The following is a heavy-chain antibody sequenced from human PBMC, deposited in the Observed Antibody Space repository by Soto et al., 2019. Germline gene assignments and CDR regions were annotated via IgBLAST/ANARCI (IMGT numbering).Heavy chain of an antibody. CDR3: SRGILV. CDR2: ISYGGST. D-gene: IGHD5-18*01. V-gene: IGHV4-31*03. Sequence: QVQLQESGPGLVKPSQTLSLTCTVSGGSINSGGYCWSWIRQHPGKGLDWIGCISYGGSTSYNPSLKMRVTISVDTSKNQFSLKLTSVTAADTAVYYCSRGILVWGQGALITVSS. CDR1: GGSINSGGYC. J-gene: IGHJ4*02.